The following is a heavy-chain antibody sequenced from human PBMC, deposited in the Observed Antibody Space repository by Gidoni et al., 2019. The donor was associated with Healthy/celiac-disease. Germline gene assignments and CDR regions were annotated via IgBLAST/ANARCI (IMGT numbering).Heavy chain of an antibody. J-gene: IGHJ5*02. CDR2: ISGSGGST. CDR1: GFTFSNYA. D-gene: IGHD2-2*01. Sequence: EVQLLESGGGLVQPGGSLRLSCAASGFTFSNYAMSWVRQAPGKGLEWVSTISGSGGSTYYADSVKGRFTISRDNSRNTLYLQMNSLRAEDTAVYYCAKDLYCSSTSCSDWFDPWGQGTLVTVSS. CDR3: AKDLYCSSTSCSDWFDP. V-gene: IGHV3-23*01.